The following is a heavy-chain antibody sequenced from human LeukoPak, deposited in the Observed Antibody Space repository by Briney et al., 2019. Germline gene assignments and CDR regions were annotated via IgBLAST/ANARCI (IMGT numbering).Heavy chain of an antibody. Sequence: PSETLSLTCTVPGGSITRSSSYWGWIRQPPGKGLEWLGSIYYSGSTYYNPSLKSRATIYVDTSKNQFYLTLSSVTAADTAVYYCARHDPPRDGITIFGVAYDYWGQGTLVTVSS. J-gene: IGHJ4*02. V-gene: IGHV4-39*01. CDR3: ARHDPPRDGITIFGVAYDY. CDR2: IYYSGST. CDR1: GGSITRSSSY. D-gene: IGHD3-3*01.